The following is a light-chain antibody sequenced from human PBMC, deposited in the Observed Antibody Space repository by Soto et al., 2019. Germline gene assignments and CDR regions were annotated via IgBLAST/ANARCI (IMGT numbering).Light chain of an antibody. CDR3: GSSAGSSTFGYV. V-gene: IGLV2-23*02. CDR2: EVS. Sequence: QSALTQPASVSGSPGQSITISCTGTSSDVGSYNLVSWYQQHPGKAPKLMIYEVSKRPSGVSNRFSGSKSGNTASLTISGLQAENEADYYCGSSAGSSTFGYVCGTGTKVTAL. CDR1: SSDVGSYNL. J-gene: IGLJ1*01.